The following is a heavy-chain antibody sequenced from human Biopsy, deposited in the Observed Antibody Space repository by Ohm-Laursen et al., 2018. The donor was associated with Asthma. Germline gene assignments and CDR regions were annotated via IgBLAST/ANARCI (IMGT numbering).Heavy chain of an antibody. J-gene: IGHJ4*02. Sequence: GSLRLSCTALGFAVSRDYMFWVRQAPGKGLEWVSVIYSGGTSHTADSVRDRFTISRDYSKNTLYLQMHSLRAEDTAVYYCARGDSSNWSHYYFDYWGQGTLVTVSS. CDR2: IYSGGTS. CDR3: ARGDSSNWSHYYFDY. V-gene: IGHV3-53*01. D-gene: IGHD3-22*01. CDR1: GFAVSRDY.